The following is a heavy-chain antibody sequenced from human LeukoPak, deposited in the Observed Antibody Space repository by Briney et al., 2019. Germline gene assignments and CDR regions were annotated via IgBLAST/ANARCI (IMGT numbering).Heavy chain of an antibody. Sequence: PSETLSLTCTVSGASITSSNYYWLWLRQPPGKGLEWIGSIYYTGITYYNPSLKSRVTMSIDTSQNQFSLKLSSVTAADTAVYYCARDPTPGIAAAGLYWGQGTLVTVSS. V-gene: IGHV4-39*07. CDR2: IYYTGIT. D-gene: IGHD6-13*01. CDR3: ARDPTPGIAAAGLY. CDR1: GASITSSNYY. J-gene: IGHJ4*02.